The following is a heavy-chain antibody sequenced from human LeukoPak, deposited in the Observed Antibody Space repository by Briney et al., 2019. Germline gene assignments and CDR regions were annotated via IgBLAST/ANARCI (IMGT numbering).Heavy chain of an antibody. CDR3: AKGRWLDYFDY. CDR2: IYYEGTNK. CDR1: GFTFSSYG. D-gene: IGHD6-19*01. V-gene: IGHV3-30*02. Sequence: PGGSLRLSCAASGFTFSSYGMHWVRQAPGKGLEWVAFIYYEGTNKYYADSVKGRFTISRDNAKNSLYLQMNSLRVEDTALYYCAKGRWLDYFDYWGQGTLVTVSS. J-gene: IGHJ4*02.